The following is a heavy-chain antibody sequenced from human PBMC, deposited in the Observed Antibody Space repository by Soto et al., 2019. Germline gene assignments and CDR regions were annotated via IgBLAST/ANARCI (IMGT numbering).Heavy chain of an antibody. J-gene: IGHJ4*02. CDR1: GYTFTGYY. CDR3: ARGYSSSSHYFDY. V-gene: IGHV1-2*04. CDR2: INPNSGGT. D-gene: IGHD6-6*01. Sequence: ASVKVSCKASGYTFTGYYMHWVRQAPGQGLEWMGWINPNSGGTNYAQKFQGWVTMTRDTSISTAYMELGRLRSDDTAVYYCARGYSSSSHYFDYWGQGTLVTVSS.